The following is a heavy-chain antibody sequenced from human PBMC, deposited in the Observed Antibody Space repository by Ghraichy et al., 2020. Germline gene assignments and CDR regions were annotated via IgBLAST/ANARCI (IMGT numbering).Heavy chain of an antibody. CDR2: IYTTGIT. CDR1: GGSIGTYY. Sequence: GSLRLSCTVSGGSIGTYYWNWIRQPAGKELEWIGRIYTTGITNHNPSLKSRLNLSVDPSKHQFSLTFSSVTAADTAMYYCARDPGVERGGPYFDYWGQGILVTVSS. CDR3: ARDPGVERGGPYFDY. J-gene: IGHJ4*02. V-gene: IGHV4-4*07. D-gene: IGHD3-3*01.